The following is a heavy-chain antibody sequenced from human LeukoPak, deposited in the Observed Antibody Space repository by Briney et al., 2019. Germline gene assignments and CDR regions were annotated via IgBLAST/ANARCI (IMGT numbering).Heavy chain of an antibody. CDR1: GGSISSSSYY. Sequence: PSETLSLTCTVSGGSISSSSYYWSWIRQPPGKGLEWIGYIYYGGSTNYNPSLKSRVTISVDTSKNQFSLKLSSVTAADTAVYYCARDSLYDSSGTLLMDVWGKGTTVTVSS. V-gene: IGHV4-61*01. CDR2: IYYGGST. CDR3: ARDSLYDSSGTLLMDV. J-gene: IGHJ6*04. D-gene: IGHD3-22*01.